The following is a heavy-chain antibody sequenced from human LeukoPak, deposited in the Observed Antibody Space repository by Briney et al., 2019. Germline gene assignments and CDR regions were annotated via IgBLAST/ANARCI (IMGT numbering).Heavy chain of an antibody. J-gene: IGHJ4*02. CDR3: ARGAYYYDSSGYNFDY. CDR2: MNPNSGNT. D-gene: IGHD3-22*01. V-gene: IGHV1-8*01. CDR1: GYTFTSYD. Sequence: GASVKVSCKASGYTFTSYDIIWVRQATGQGLEWMGWMNPNSGNTGYAQKFQGRVTMTRNTSISTAYMELSSLRSEDTAVYYCARGAYYYDSSGYNFDYWGQGTLVTVSS.